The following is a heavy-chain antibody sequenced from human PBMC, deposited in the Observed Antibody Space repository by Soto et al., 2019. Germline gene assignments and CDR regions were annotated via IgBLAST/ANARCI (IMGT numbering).Heavy chain of an antibody. V-gene: IGHV2-5*02. Sequence: QITLKESGPTLVKPTQTLTLTCTFSGFSLSTSEVGVGWIRQPPGKALEWLALIYWDDDKRYSPSLKSRLTITKDTSKNQLVLTMSNMDPVDTATYFCAHFYYGSGSYYNRGFDFWGQGTLVTVSS. D-gene: IGHD3-10*01. J-gene: IGHJ4*02. CDR1: GFSLSTSEVG. CDR2: IYWDDDK. CDR3: AHFYYGSGSYYNRGFDF.